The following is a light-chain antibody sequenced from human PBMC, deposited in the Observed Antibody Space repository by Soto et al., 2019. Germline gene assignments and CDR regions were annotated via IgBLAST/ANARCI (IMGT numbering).Light chain of an antibody. V-gene: IGLV2-14*03. CDR1: SSDVGAYNF. CDR2: NVY. CDR3: SSYTSSSTL. J-gene: IGLJ1*01. Sequence: QSALTQPASVSGSPGQSITISCTGTSSDVGAYNFVSWHQQHPGKAPKLMIYNVYDRPSGISYRFSGSKSGNTASLTISGLQAEDEADYYCSSYTSSSTLFGTGTKLTVL.